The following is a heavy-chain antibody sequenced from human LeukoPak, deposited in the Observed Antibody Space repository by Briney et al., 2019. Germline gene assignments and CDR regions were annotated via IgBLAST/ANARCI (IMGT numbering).Heavy chain of an antibody. Sequence: SETLSLTCTVSGGSISSSSYYWGWIRPPPGKGLEWIGSIYYSGSTYYNPSLKSRVTISVDTSKNQFSLKLSSVTAADTAVYYCAREFNILTGYYMYDYWGQGTLVTVSS. CDR3: AREFNILTGYYMYDY. CDR1: GGSISSSSYY. J-gene: IGHJ4*02. V-gene: IGHV4-39*07. CDR2: IYYSGST. D-gene: IGHD3-9*01.